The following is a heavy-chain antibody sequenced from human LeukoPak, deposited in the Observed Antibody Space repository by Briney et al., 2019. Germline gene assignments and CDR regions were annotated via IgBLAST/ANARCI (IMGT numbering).Heavy chain of an antibody. CDR2: ISGSGGST. J-gene: IGHJ4*02. CDR3: ARDVVGATYFD. D-gene: IGHD1-26*01. Sequence: GGSLTLSCAASGFTFSSYVMSWVRQAPGKGLEWVSAISGSGGSTYYADSVKGRFTISRDNSKNTLYLQMNSLRAEDTAVYYCARDVVGATYFDWGQGTLVTVSS. V-gene: IGHV3-23*01. CDR1: GFTFSSYV.